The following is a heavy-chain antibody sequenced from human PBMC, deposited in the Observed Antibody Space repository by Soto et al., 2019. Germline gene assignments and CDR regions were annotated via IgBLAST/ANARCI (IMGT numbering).Heavy chain of an antibody. CDR2: IYSGGST. Sequence: GGSLRLSCAASGFTVSSNYMSWVRQAPGKGLEWVSVIYSGGSTNYADSVKGRFTISRDNSKNTLYLQMNSLRAEDTAVYYCARAMVNYYYGMDVWGQGTTVTVSS. CDR1: GFTVSSNY. V-gene: IGHV3-53*01. D-gene: IGHD2-15*01. J-gene: IGHJ6*02. CDR3: ARAMVNYYYGMDV.